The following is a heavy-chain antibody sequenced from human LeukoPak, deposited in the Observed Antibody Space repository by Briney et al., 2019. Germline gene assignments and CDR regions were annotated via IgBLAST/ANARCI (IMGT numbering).Heavy chain of an antibody. CDR2: ISGSGGST. Sequence: GGSLRLSCAASGFTFSSYGMSWVRQAPGKGLEWVSAISGSGGSTYYADSVKGRFTISRDNSKNTLYLQMNSLRAEDTAVYYCAKDLFRTGPYRNDAFDIWGQGTMVTVSS. D-gene: IGHD1-1*01. CDR3: AKDLFRTGPYRNDAFDI. J-gene: IGHJ3*02. V-gene: IGHV3-23*01. CDR1: GFTFSSYG.